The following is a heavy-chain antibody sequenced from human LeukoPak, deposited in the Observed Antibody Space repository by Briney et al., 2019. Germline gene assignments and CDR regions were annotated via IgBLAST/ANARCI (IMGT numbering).Heavy chain of an antibody. CDR2: IRYDGSNK. V-gene: IGHV3-30*02. CDR1: GFTFSSYG. D-gene: IGHD3-3*01. J-gene: IGHJ4*02. Sequence: GGSLRLSCAASGFTFSSYGMHWVRQAPGKGLEWVAFIRYDGSNKYYADSVKGRFTISRDNSKNTLYLQMNSLRAEDTAVYYCAKDLLESPYYDFWSGYYPLDYWGQGTLVTASS. CDR3: AKDLLESPYYDFWSGYYPLDY.